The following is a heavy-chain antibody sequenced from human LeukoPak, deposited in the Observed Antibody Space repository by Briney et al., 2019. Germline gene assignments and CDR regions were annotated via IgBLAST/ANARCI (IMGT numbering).Heavy chain of an antibody. Sequence: GGSLRLSCAASGFTVSSNYMSWVRQAPGKGLEWVSVIYSGGSTYYADSVKGRFTISRDNSKNTLYLQMNSLRAEDTAVYYCARHDYGDYLDAFDTWGQGTMVTVSS. J-gene: IGHJ3*02. CDR3: ARHDYGDYLDAFDT. D-gene: IGHD4-17*01. V-gene: IGHV3-53*01. CDR1: GFTVSSNY. CDR2: IYSGGST.